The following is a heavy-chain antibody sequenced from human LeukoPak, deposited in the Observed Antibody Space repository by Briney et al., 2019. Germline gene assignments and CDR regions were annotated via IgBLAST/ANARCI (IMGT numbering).Heavy chain of an antibody. V-gene: IGHV4-59*08. Sequence: SETLSHTCTVSGGSISSYYWSWMRQPPGKGLEWIGSIYHSGSTYYNPSLKSRVTISVDTSKNQFSLKLSSVTAADTAVYYCARLQVVTPFDYWGQGTLVTVSS. CDR3: ARLQVVTPFDY. CDR1: GGSISSYY. D-gene: IGHD4-23*01. CDR2: IYHSGST. J-gene: IGHJ4*02.